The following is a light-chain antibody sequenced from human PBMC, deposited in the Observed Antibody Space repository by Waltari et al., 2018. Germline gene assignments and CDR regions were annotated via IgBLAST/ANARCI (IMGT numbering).Light chain of an antibody. CDR3: CSYTTSSAWV. CDR2: DVT. V-gene: IGLV2-14*01. J-gene: IGLJ3*02. CDR1: SSDVGVYNY. Sequence: QSALTQPASVSGSPGQSITISCTGTSSDVGVYNYVSWYQQNPGKAPKLIIYDVTKRPSGVSDRFSGSKSGNTASLTISGLQAEDEADYYCCSYTTSSAWVFGGGTKLTVL.